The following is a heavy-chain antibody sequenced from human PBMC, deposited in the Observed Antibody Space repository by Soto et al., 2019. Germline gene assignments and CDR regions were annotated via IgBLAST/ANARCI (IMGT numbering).Heavy chain of an antibody. J-gene: IGHJ4*02. V-gene: IGHV1-69*15. Sequence: ASAKVSCNAPRGTFKNNCISWVPQAPVQVLEWMGRIIPVFGTTNYAQKVQGRLTITADDFTSTVYMELSRLRYEDTAVYYCARENGVAVATILYYFDYWGPGSLVSV. CDR3: ARENGVAVATILYYFDY. D-gene: IGHD5-12*01. CDR1: RGTFKNNC. CDR2: IIPVFGTT.